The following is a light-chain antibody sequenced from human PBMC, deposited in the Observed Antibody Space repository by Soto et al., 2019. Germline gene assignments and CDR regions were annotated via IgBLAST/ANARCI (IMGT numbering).Light chain of an antibody. CDR2: TAY. Sequence: DIQMTQSPSSLSASVGDSVTLTCRASQRLFSFLNWYQQSPGRAPKLLISTAYKLQSGVPSRFSGSESGTEFTLTISSLQPEDFAIYFCQQTYSATFTFGPGTKVDVK. CDR1: QRLFSF. J-gene: IGKJ3*01. V-gene: IGKV1-39*01. CDR3: QQTYSATFT.